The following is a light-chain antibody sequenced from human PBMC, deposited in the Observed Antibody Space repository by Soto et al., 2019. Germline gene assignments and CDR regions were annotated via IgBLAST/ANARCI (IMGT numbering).Light chain of an antibody. CDR2: AAS. V-gene: IGKV1-39*01. J-gene: IGKJ5*01. CDR3: RQSYSTPSNG. CDR1: QSIRSD. Sequence: ITISKSPFTLSASVADKVPITGRESQSIRSDLNWYQQKPGKVTKLLIYAASSLQSGVPQRYSGSGSGTDFTLTISSLQHEDCATYYCRQSYSTPSNGFGHVTRLEI.